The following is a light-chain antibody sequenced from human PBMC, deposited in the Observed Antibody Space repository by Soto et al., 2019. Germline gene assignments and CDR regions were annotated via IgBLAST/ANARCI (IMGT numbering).Light chain of an antibody. V-gene: IGKV1-39*01. CDR3: QQSYTTASIT. J-gene: IGKJ5*01. CDR2: AAS. Sequence: DLQMTQSPSSLSASLGDRVTITCRASQSISRNLNWYQHKPGKAPKLLIYAASSLQNGVPSRFSGGGSGAEFTLSISSLQPEDFGTYYCQQSYTTASITFGQGTRLEIK. CDR1: QSISRN.